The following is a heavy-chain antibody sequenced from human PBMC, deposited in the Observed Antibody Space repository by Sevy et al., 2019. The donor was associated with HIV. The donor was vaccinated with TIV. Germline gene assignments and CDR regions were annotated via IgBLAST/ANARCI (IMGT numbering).Heavy chain of an antibody. Sequence: GGSLRLSCAASGFTFSSYGMHWVRQAPGKGLEWVAVISYDGSNKYYADSVKGGFTISRDNSKNTLYLQMNSLRAEDTAVYYCAKGPQDYDFWSGYYGYWGQGTLVTVSS. V-gene: IGHV3-30*18. CDR3: AKGPQDYDFWSGYYGY. J-gene: IGHJ4*02. D-gene: IGHD3-3*01. CDR2: ISYDGSNK. CDR1: GFTFSSYG.